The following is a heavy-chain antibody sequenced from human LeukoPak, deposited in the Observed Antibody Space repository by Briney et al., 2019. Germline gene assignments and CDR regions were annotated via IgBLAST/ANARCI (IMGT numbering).Heavy chain of an antibody. D-gene: IGHD3-10*01. J-gene: IGHJ4*02. CDR2: IYYSGST. CDR3: ARHVESGELLSPFDY. V-gene: IGHV4-39*01. CDR1: GGSISSSSYY. Sequence: PSETLSLTCTVSGGSISSSSYYWGWIRQPPGKGLEWIGSIYYSGSTYYNPSLKSRVTISVDTSKNQFSLKLSSVTAADTAVYYCARHVESGELLSPFDYWGQGTLVTVSS.